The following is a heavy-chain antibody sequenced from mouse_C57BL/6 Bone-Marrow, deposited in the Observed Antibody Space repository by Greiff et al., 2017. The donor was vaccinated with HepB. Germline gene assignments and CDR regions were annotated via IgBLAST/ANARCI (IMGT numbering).Heavy chain of an antibody. J-gene: IGHJ2*01. CDR1: GFTFCDYG. V-gene: IGHV5-15*01. Sequence: EVKLMESGGGLVQPGGSLKLSCAASGFTFCDYGMAWVRQAPRKGPEWVAFISNLAYSIYYADTVTGRFTISRENAKNTLYLEMSSLRSEDTAMYYCARGADYYGRGGFDYWGQGTTLTVSS. CDR3: ARGADYYGRGGFDY. D-gene: IGHD1-1*01. CDR2: ISNLAYSI.